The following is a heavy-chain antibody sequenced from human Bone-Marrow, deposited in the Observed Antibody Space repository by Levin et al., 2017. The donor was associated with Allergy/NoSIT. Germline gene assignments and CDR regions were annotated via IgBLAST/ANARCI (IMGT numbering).Heavy chain of an antibody. CDR1: GFTFSSYG. V-gene: IGHV3-33*01. CDR3: ARVLRGHSGPTFDI. Sequence: QAGGSLRLSCAASGFTFSSYGMHWVRQAPGKGLEWVAVIWYDGSNKYYADSVKGRFTISRDNSKNTLYLQMNSLRAEDTAVYYCARVLRGHSGPTFDIWGQGTMVTVSS. CDR2: IWYDGSNK. J-gene: IGHJ3*02. D-gene: IGHD6-19*01.